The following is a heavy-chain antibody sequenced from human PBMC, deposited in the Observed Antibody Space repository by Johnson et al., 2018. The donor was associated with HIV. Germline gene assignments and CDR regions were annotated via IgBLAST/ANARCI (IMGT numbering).Heavy chain of an antibody. CDR2: ISYDGSHK. V-gene: IGHV3-30*04. D-gene: IGHD6-13*01. CDR3: ARGLGAAAGAFDI. Sequence: VQLVESGGGVVQPGRSLRLSCAASGFTFSTYAMHWVRQAPGKGLVWVAVISYDGSHKYYADSVKGRFTISRDNSKNTLYLQMNSLRAEDTAVYYCARGLGAAAGAFDIWGQGTMVTVSS. CDR1: GFTFSTYA. J-gene: IGHJ3*02.